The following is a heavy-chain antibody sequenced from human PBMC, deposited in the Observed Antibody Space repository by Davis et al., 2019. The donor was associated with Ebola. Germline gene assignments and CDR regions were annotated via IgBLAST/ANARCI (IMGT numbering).Heavy chain of an antibody. V-gene: IGHV1-46*01. D-gene: IGHD2-15*01. Sequence: AASVKVSCKASGYTFSNYFMQWVRQAPGQGLEWMGIINPSGGSTSYAQKFQGRVTMTRDTSTSTVYMELSSLRSEDTAVYYCARASIRYCSGGSCYSVPPGNWFDPWGQGTLVTVSS. CDR2: INPSGGST. CDR3: ARASIRYCSGGSCYSVPPGNWFDP. J-gene: IGHJ5*02. CDR1: GYTFSNYF.